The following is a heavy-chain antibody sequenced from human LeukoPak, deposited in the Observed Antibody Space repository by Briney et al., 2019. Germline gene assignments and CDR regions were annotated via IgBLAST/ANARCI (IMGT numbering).Heavy chain of an antibody. CDR1: GYSFTNYW. J-gene: IGHJ4*02. CDR2: IYPGDSDT. D-gene: IGHD6-13*01. V-gene: IGHV5-51*01. Sequence: GESLKISCKGSGYSFTNYWVAWVRQMPGKGLEWMGIIYPGDSDTRYSPSFQGQVTISADKSISTAYLQWSSLKASDTAMYYCARLARIAAAGTHLRYWGQGTLVTVSS. CDR3: ARLARIAAAGTHLRY.